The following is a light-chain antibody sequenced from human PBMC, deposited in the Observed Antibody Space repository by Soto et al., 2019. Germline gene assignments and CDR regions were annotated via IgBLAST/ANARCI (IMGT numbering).Light chain of an antibody. CDR3: SSYTASSTLL. CDR1: SSDVGGYNY. V-gene: IGLV2-14*01. CDR2: DVS. J-gene: IGLJ1*01. Sequence: QSALTQPASVSGSPGQSITISCTGTSSDVGGYNYVSWYQQHPGKAPKLLIYDVSDRPSGVSYRFSGSKSGNTASLTISGLQADDEADYYCSSYTASSTLLFGTGTKVTVL.